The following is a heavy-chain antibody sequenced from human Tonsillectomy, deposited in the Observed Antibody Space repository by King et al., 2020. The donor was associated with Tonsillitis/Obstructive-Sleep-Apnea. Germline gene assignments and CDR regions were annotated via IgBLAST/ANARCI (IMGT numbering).Heavy chain of an antibody. CDR2: SYYSGST. CDR3: AREVVWGSYRYPYFDY. J-gene: IGHJ4*02. D-gene: IGHD3-16*02. V-gene: IGHV4-39*02. Sequence: QLQESGPGLVKPSETLSLTCTVSGGSINSSTYYWGWIRQPPGKGLEWIGSSYYSGSTQYNPSLKSRVNLSVDTSKNQFSLKLNSVTAADTAVYYCAREVVWGSYRYPYFDYWGQGNLVTVSS. CDR1: GGSINSSTYY.